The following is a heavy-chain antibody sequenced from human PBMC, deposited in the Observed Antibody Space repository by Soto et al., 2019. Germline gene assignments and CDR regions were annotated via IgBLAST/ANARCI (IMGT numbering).Heavy chain of an antibody. D-gene: IGHD5-12*01. CDR1: GLTFGRYR. J-gene: IGHJ6*02. Sequence: PGGSLRLPCAASGLTFGRYRKHWVRQAPGKGLEWVSRINSDGSSTSYADSVKCRCTISRDNAQNTLDLRMNSRRDEDTAVYYCARYLVDGPPYQNYYSGMDVWGQGTTVTVSS. CDR2: INSDGSST. V-gene: IGHV3-74*01. CDR3: ARYLVDGPPYQNYYSGMDV.